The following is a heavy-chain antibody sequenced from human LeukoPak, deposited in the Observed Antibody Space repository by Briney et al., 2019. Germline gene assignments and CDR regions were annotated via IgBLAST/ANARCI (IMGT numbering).Heavy chain of an antibody. J-gene: IGHJ1*01. V-gene: IGHV3-43*01. CDR2: ISWDGGST. CDR1: EFTFDDYT. D-gene: IGHD4-17*01. Sequence: PGGSLRLSCAASEFTFDDYTMHWVRQAPGKGLEWVSLISWDGGSTYYADSVKGRFTISRDNSKNSLYLQMNSLRTEDTALYYCAKAPPTVTTGYFQHWGQGTLVTVSS. CDR3: AKAPPTVTTGYFQH.